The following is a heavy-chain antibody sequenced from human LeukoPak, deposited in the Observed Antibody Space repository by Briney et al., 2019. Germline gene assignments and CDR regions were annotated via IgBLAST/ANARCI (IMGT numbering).Heavy chain of an antibody. CDR3: ARVKGSYSVDY. D-gene: IGHD1-26*01. V-gene: IGHV3-11*01. Sequence: GGSLRLSCAASGFTFSDYYMSWIRQAPGKGLEWVSYISTSGGAIYYADSVKGRFTISRDNAKNSLYLQMNSLRAEDTAVYYCARVKGSYSVDYWGQGTLVTVSS. CDR1: GFTFSDYY. CDR2: ISTSGGAI. J-gene: IGHJ4*02.